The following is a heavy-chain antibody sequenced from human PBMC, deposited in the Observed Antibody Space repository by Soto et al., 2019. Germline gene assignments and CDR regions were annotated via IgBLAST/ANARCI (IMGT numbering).Heavy chain of an antibody. D-gene: IGHD6-19*01. CDR1: GFTFSSYG. J-gene: IGHJ4*02. CDR3: ARAQTCSSGPIDY. V-gene: IGHV3-33*01. CDR2: IWYDGSNK. Sequence: QVQLVESGGGVVQPGTSLRLSCAASGFTFSSYGMHWVRQAPGKGLEWVAVIWYDGSNKYYADSVEGRLTISRDSSKNTLYLQMNSRRAEDTAVYYCARAQTCSSGPIDYWGQGTLVTGSS.